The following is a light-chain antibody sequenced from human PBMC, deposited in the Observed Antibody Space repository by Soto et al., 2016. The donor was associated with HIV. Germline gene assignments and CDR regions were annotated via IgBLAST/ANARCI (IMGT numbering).Light chain of an antibody. CDR1: VLAKIY. CDR3: YTATDGTVL. J-gene: IGLJ2*01. Sequence: SYELTQPSSVSVSPGQTARITCSGDVLAKIYARWFQQKPGQAPILVIYKDTERPSGIPERFSGSTSGTTVTLTICGAQVEDEADYYCYTATDGTVLFGGGTKLSVL. V-gene: IGLV3-27*01. CDR2: KDT.